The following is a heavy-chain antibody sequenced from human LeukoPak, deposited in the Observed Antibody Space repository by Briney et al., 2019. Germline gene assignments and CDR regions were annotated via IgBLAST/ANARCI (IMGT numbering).Heavy chain of an antibody. D-gene: IGHD3-22*01. CDR3: ARDRYSDSSGYYFYFYGMDV. CDR1: GFTFSSYS. CDR2: ISSSSNYI. Sequence: PGGSLRLSYVASGFTFSSYSMNWVRQAPGKGLEWVSSISSSSNYIHYADSMKGRFTISRDNAKNSLYLQMNSLRAEDTAVYYCARDRYSDSSGYYFYFYGMDVWGQGTTVTVSS. J-gene: IGHJ6*02. V-gene: IGHV3-21*06.